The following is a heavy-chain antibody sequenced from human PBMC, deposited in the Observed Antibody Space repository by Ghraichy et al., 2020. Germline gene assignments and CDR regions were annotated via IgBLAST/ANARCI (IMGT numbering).Heavy chain of an antibody. CDR2: ISSSSSYI. J-gene: IGHJ4*02. Sequence: GGSLRLSCAASGFTFSSYSMNWVRQAPGKGLEWVSSISSSSSYIYYADSVKGRFTISRDNAKNSLYLQMNSLRAEDTAVYYCARVFEDYGDYSFDYWGQGTLVTVSS. D-gene: IGHD4-17*01. CDR1: GFTFSSYS. V-gene: IGHV3-21*01. CDR3: ARVFEDYGDYSFDY.